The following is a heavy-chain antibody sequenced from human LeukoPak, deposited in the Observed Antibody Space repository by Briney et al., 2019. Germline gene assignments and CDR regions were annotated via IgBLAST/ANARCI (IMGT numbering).Heavy chain of an antibody. CDR1: GGSFSGYY. Sequence: PSETLSLTCAVYGGSFSGYYWSWIRQPPGKGLEWIGEINHSGSTNYNPSLRSRVTISVDTSKNQFSLKLSSVTAADTAVYYCARGPPRVTMIVVVITTHFDYWGQGTLVTVSS. CDR2: INHSGST. V-gene: IGHV4-34*01. CDR3: ARGPPRVTMIVVVITTHFDY. J-gene: IGHJ4*02. D-gene: IGHD3-22*01.